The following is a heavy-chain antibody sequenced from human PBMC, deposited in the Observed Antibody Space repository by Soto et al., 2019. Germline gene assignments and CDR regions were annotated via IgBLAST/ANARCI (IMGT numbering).Heavy chain of an antibody. CDR2: IYYSGST. J-gene: IGHJ2*01. V-gene: IGHV4-39*01. D-gene: IGHD3-22*01. CDR1: GGSISSSSYY. CDR3: ARTIAGQYDSSGYYYGWYFDL. Sequence: SETLSLTCTVSGGSISSSSYYWGWIRQPPGKGLEWIGSIYYSGSTYYNPSLKSRVTISVDTSKNQFSLKLSSVTAADTAVYYCARTIAGQYDSSGYYYGWYFDLWGRGTLVTVS.